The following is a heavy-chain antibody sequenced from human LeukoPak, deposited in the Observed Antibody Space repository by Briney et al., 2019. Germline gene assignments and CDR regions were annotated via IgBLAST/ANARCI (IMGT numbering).Heavy chain of an antibody. CDR2: ITSSGAGT. J-gene: IGHJ3*01. D-gene: IGHD2-8*01. CDR3: ARDPNGAYIGAFDF. Sequence: PGGSLRLSCAASGFAFYNYGMIWVRQTPGKGLEWVSDITSSGAGTSYADAVKGRFTISRDNSKSTLYLQMNSLRADDTAMYYCARDPNGAYIGAFDFRGQGTMVTVSA. CDR1: GFAFYNYG. V-gene: IGHV3-23*01.